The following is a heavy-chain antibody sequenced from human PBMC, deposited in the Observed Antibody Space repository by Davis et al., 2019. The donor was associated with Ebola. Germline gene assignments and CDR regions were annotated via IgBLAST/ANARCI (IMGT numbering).Heavy chain of an antibody. CDR2: INHIGST. CDR3: ARVDYDFWSGYNWFDP. Sequence: GSLRLSCAVYGGSFNTYYWSWIRQPPGKGLEWIGEINHIGSTNYNPSLKSRVTISVDTSKNQFSLKLSSVTAADTAVYYCARVDYDFWSGYNWFDPWGQGTLVTVSS. D-gene: IGHD3-3*01. J-gene: IGHJ5*02. CDR1: GGSFNTYY. V-gene: IGHV4-34*01.